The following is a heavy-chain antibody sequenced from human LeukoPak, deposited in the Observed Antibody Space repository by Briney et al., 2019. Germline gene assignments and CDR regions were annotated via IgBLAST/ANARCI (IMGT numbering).Heavy chain of an antibody. CDR1: GFTFSSYA. CDR3: AKGSGYGQYYFDY. D-gene: IGHD5-18*01. Sequence: PGGSLRLSCAASGFTFSSYAMSWVRQAPGKGLEWVSAISGSGGSTYYADSVKGRFTISRDSSKNTLYLQMNSLRAEDTAVYYCAKGSGYGQYYFDYWGQGTLVTVSS. J-gene: IGHJ4*02. CDR2: ISGSGGST. V-gene: IGHV3-23*01.